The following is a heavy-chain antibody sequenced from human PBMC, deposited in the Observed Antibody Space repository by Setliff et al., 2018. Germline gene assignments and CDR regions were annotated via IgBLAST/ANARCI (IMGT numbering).Heavy chain of an antibody. CDR1: GFSFSNHN. J-gene: IGHJ4*02. V-gene: IGHV3-21*01. CDR3: ASRIGGSPY. Sequence: GGSLRLSCAASGFSFSNHNMNWFRQIPGKGLEWVSAICGGCCDRHYADSVKGRFTISRDDADGSLYLYMNSLRVDDTAVYFCASRIGGSPYWGQGTLVTVSS. D-gene: IGHD1-26*01. CDR2: ICGGCCDR.